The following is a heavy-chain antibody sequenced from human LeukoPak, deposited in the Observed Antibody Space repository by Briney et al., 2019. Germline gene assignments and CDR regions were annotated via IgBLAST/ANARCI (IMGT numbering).Heavy chain of an antibody. CDR2: IKTDGSEK. CDR1: GFTFSSYW. CDR3: ARAAYCGGDCYSEGEHFDY. V-gene: IGHV3-7*01. J-gene: IGHJ4*02. Sequence: GGSLRLSCAASGFTFSSYWRSWFRQIPGKGLEWLGNIKTDGSEKYYLDSVSGRFTISRDNAKNSLFLQMNSLRDEDTAVYYCARAAYCGGDCYSEGEHFDYWGQGTLVTVSS. D-gene: IGHD2-21*02.